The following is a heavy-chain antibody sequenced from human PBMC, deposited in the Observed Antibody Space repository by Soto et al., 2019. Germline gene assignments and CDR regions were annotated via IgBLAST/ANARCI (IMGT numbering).Heavy chain of an antibody. Sequence: SETLSLTCAVSGVSISNYYWRWNRQSPGRGLEWIGNNHYSGGTNYNPSLKSRVTISFDTSKNQLSLKVTSVTAADTAVYYCARRSYGSGVDLWGQGTLVTVSS. CDR2: NHYSGGT. D-gene: IGHD3-10*01. J-gene: IGHJ5*02. V-gene: IGHV4-59*08. CDR3: ARRSYGSGVDL. CDR1: GVSISNYY.